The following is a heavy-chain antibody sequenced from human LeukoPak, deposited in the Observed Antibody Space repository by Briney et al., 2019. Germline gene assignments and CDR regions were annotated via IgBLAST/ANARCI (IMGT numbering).Heavy chain of an antibody. CDR2: IIPIFGTA. CDR1: GGTFSSYA. J-gene: IGHJ5*02. D-gene: IGHD6-19*01. Sequence: SVKVSCEASGGTFSSYAISWVRQAPGQGLEWMGGIIPIFGTANYAQKFQGRVTITADESTSTAYMELSSLRSEDTAVYYCARDYSSGLNNWFDPWGQGTLVTVSS. V-gene: IGHV1-69*13. CDR3: ARDYSSGLNNWFDP.